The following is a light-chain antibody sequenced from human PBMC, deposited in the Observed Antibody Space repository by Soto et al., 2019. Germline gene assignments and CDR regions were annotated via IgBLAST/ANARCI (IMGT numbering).Light chain of an antibody. J-gene: IGKJ1*01. CDR3: QQYNNWPQT. V-gene: IGKV3-15*01. CDR2: AAS. Sequence: EIVMTQSPATLSVSPGERATLSCRASQSVSSNLAWYQQKPGQAPRLLIYAASTGATGIPARFSGSGSETEFTLIISSLQSEDFAVYYCQQYNNWPQTFGQGTKVEIK. CDR1: QSVSSN.